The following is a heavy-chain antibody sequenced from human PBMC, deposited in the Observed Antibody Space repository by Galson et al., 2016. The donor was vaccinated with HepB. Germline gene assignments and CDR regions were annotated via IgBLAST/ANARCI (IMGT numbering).Heavy chain of an antibody. J-gene: IGHJ3*02. V-gene: IGHV1-69*13. CDR2: FITLFGRS. CDR3: ARVGTGDRTFDI. D-gene: IGHD3-16*01. CDR1: GGTFNNYA. Sequence: SVKVSCKASGGTFNNYAISWVWQAPGQGLEWMGDFITLFGRSNNAQKFLGRVTIVADDSTGTAYLELNSLKPEETAVYYCARVGTGDRTFDIWGQGTVVIVSA.